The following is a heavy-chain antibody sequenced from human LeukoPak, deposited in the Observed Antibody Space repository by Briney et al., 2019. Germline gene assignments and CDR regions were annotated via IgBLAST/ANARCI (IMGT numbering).Heavy chain of an antibody. CDR2: IKQDGSEK. CDR3: ARALGRYWSSTSCDMDV. D-gene: IGHD2-2*01. Sequence: GGSLRLSCAASGFTFSSYWMSWVRQAPGKGLEWVANIKQDGSEKYYVDSVKGRFTISRDNAKNSLYPQMNSLRAEDTAVYYCARALGRYWSSTSCDMDVWGKGTTVTVSS. J-gene: IGHJ6*03. V-gene: IGHV3-7*01. CDR1: GFTFSSYW.